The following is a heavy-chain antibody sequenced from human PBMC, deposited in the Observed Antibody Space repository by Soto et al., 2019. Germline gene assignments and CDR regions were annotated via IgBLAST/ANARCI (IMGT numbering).Heavy chain of an antibody. CDR3: ARDYYYDSSGNYYGMDV. Sequence: VASVKVSCKASGGTFSSYAISWVRQAPGQGLEWMGGIIPIFGTANYAQKFQGRVTITADESTSTAYMELSSLRSEDTAVYYCARDYYYDSSGNYYGMDVWGQGTTVTVSS. CDR2: IIPIFGTA. V-gene: IGHV1-69*13. D-gene: IGHD3-22*01. CDR1: GGTFSSYA. J-gene: IGHJ6*02.